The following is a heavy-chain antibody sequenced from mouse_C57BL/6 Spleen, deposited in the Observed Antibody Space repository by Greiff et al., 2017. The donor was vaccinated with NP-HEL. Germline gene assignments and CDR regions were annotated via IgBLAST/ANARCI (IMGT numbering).Heavy chain of an antibody. V-gene: IGHV1-50*01. Sequence: QVQLQQPGAELVKPGASVKLSCKASGYTFTSYWMQWVKQRPGQGLEWIGEIDPSDSYTNYNQKCKGKATLTVDTSSSTAYMQRSSLTSEDSAVYYCARSTVVYFDYWGQGTTLTVSS. D-gene: IGHD1-1*01. CDR2: IDPSDSYT. CDR3: ARSTVVYFDY. CDR1: GYTFTSYW. J-gene: IGHJ2*01.